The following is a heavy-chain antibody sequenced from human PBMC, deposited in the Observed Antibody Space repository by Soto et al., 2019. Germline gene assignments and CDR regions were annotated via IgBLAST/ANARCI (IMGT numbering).Heavy chain of an antibody. Sequence: EVQLVQSGGGLAHPGGSLRLSCEASGFIFEDYDMHWVRQPPGKGLQWVSGISWNSGDKDYGDSVKGRFTISRDNAKNSLDLQMSSLRVEDTATYYCVKKSCSHTRCYTGWFFDLWGRSTLVTVSS. CDR1: GFIFEDYD. J-gene: IGHJ2*01. CDR3: VKKSCSHTRCYTGWFFDL. D-gene: IGHD2-15*01. V-gene: IGHV3-9*01. CDR2: ISWNSGDK.